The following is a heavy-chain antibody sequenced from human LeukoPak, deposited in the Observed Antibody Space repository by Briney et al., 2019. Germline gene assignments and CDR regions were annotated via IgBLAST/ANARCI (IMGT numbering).Heavy chain of an antibody. J-gene: IGHJ6*04. CDR3: ARGYGSGRYYYGMDV. Sequence: GASEKVSCKASGYTFTSFYMHWVRQAPGQGLEWMGILNPSGGSTSYAQKFQGRVTMTRDTSTSTVYMELSSLRSEDTAVYYCARGYGSGRYYYGMDVWGKGTTVTVSS. V-gene: IGHV1-46*01. D-gene: IGHD3-10*01. CDR2: LNPSGGST. CDR1: GYTFTSFY.